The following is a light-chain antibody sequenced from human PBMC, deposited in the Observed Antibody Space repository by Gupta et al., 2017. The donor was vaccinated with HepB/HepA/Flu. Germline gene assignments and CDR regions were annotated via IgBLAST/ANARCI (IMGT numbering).Light chain of an antibody. CDR2: AVT. J-gene: IGLJ2*01. CDR3: CSFAGSGTVG. CDR1: RSDIGSYSL. Sequence: QSVLTQPASVSGSPGQSVTISCTGTRSDIGSYSLVSWFQQHPGQAPKLIIYAVTKRPSGIAHRFFASKYGSTACLTNSARQTEDGGHYFCCSFAGSGTVGVGGGTQANVL. V-gene: IGLV2-23*02.